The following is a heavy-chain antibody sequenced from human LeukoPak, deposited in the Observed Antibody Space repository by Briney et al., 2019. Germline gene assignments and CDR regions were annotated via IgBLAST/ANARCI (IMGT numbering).Heavy chain of an antibody. J-gene: IGHJ5*02. Sequence: GGSLRLSCAASGFTFSSYWMSWVRQAPGEGLGWVANIKQDGGEKYYVDSVKGRFTISRDNAKNSLYLQMNSLRAEDTAVYYCARDNALGWYSSSWDNWFDPWGQGTLVTVSS. CDR3: ARDNALGWYSSSWDNWFDP. V-gene: IGHV3-7*01. CDR1: GFTFSSYW. CDR2: IKQDGGEK. D-gene: IGHD6-13*01.